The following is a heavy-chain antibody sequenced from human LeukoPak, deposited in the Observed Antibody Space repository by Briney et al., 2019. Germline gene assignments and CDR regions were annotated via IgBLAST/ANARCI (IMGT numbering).Heavy chain of an antibody. Sequence: GGSLRLSCAASGFALQNYAMHWVRQAPGGGLEWVSSVSWDNGHIAYADSVKGRFSISRDNAKNSLYLQMSSLRPEDTALYSCARGPGWALHKRYFDSWGQGALVIVSS. CDR1: GFALQNYA. D-gene: IGHD1-26*01. J-gene: IGHJ4*02. CDR2: VSWDNGHI. V-gene: IGHV3-9*01. CDR3: ARGPGWALHKRYFDS.